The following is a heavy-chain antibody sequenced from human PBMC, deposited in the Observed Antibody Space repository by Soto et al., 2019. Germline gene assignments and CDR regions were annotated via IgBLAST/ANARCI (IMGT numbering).Heavy chain of an antibody. D-gene: IGHD5-18*01. CDR1: GFTFSSYW. Sequence: GGSLRLSCAASGFTFSSYWMHWVRQAPGKGLVWVSRINTDGSTTNYADSVKGRFTISRDNAKNTLYLQMNSLRAEVTAVYYCGRGIRNNYGVDVWGRGTTVTVSS. CDR2: INTDGSTT. J-gene: IGHJ6*02. V-gene: IGHV3-74*01. CDR3: GRGIRNNYGVDV.